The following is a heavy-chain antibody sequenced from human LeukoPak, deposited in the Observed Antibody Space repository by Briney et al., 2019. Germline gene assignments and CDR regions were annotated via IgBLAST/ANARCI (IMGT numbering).Heavy chain of an antibody. CDR1: GGTFSSYA. D-gene: IGHD3-10*01. Sequence: SVKVSCKASGGTFSSYAISWVRQAPGQGLEWMGGIIPIFGTANYAQKFQGRVTITADKSTSTAYMELSSLRSEDTAVYYCARDSVTMVRGVAECYFDYWGQGTLVTVSS. J-gene: IGHJ4*02. CDR3: ARDSVTMVRGVAECYFDY. CDR2: IIPIFGTA. V-gene: IGHV1-69*06.